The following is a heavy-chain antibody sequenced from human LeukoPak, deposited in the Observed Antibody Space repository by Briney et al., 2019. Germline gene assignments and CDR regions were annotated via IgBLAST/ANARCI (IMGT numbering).Heavy chain of an antibody. CDR2: ISGSGGST. V-gene: IGHV3-23*01. Sequence: GGSLRLSCAASGFTFSSYAMSWVRQAPGKGLEWVSAISGSGGSTYYADSVKGRFTISRDNSKNTLYLQMNSLRAEDTAVYYCAVGIAVAGTPYWGQGTLVTVSS. CDR1: GFTFSSYA. J-gene: IGHJ4*02. CDR3: AVGIAVAGTPY. D-gene: IGHD6-19*01.